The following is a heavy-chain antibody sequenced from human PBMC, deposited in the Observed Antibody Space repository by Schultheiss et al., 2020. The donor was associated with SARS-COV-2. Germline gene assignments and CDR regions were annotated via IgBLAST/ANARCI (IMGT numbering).Heavy chain of an antibody. CDR2: IYTSGST. CDR1: GGSFSSYY. D-gene: IGHD1-1*01. Sequence: SQTLSLTCAVYGGSFSSYYWSWIRQPAGKGLEWIGRIYTSGSTNYNPSLKSRVTISVDTSKNQFSLKLSSVTAADTAVYYCAREPTTGTTYYYYMDVWGKGTTVTVSS. J-gene: IGHJ6*03. V-gene: IGHV4-4*07. CDR3: AREPTTGTTYYYYMDV.